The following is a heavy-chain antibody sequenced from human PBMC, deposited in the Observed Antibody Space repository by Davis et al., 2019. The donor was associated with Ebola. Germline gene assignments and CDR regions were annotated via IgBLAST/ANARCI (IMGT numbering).Heavy chain of an antibody. J-gene: IGHJ4*02. CDR2: IGRSGDTI. Sequence: GESLKISCAASGFSISSYSMNWVRQAPGKGLEWVSYIGRSGDTIYYADSVKGRFTISRDNAKNSLSLQMNSLRDEDTAVYYCAREFLVLERRPFDYWGQGTLVTVSS. D-gene: IGHD1-1*01. CDR3: AREFLVLERRPFDY. CDR1: GFSISSYS. V-gene: IGHV3-48*02.